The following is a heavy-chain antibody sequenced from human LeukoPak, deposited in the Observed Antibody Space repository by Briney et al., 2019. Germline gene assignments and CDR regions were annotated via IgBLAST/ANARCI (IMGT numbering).Heavy chain of an antibody. J-gene: IGHJ6*02. V-gene: IGHV1-3*01. Sequence: ASVKVSCKASEYTFTSYAMHWVRQAPGQRLEWMGWINAGNGNTKYSQKFQGRVTITRDTSASTAYMELSSLRSEDTAVYYCARSGYSGYDRIYYYGMDVWGQGTTVTVSS. CDR1: EYTFTSYA. CDR3: ARSGYSGYDRIYYYGMDV. D-gene: IGHD5-12*01. CDR2: INAGNGNT.